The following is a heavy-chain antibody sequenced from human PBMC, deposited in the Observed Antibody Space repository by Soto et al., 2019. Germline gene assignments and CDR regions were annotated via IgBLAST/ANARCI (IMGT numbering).Heavy chain of an antibody. Sequence: GGSLRLSCAASGFTFSSYWMHWVRQAPGKGLVWVSRINSDGSSTSYADSVKGRFTISRDNAKNTLYLQMNSLRAEDTAVYYCARGTERGYDFWSGYSLFYYYYGMDVWGQGATVTVSS. J-gene: IGHJ6*02. CDR3: ARGTERGYDFWSGYSLFYYYYGMDV. D-gene: IGHD3-3*01. CDR1: GFTFSSYW. V-gene: IGHV3-74*01. CDR2: INSDGSST.